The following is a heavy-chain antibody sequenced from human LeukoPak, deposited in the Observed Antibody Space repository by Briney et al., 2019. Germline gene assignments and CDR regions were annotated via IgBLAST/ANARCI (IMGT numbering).Heavy chain of an antibody. V-gene: IGHV3-7*01. CDR2: IKQDGSEK. J-gene: IGHJ3*02. CDR3: ARDYLDI. CDR1: GFTSSSYA. Sequence: GGSLRLSCAASGFTSSSYAMSWVRQAPGKGLEWVANIKQDGSEKYYVDSVKGRFTISRDNAKNSLYLQMNSLRAEDTAVYYCARDYLDIWGQGTMVTVSS.